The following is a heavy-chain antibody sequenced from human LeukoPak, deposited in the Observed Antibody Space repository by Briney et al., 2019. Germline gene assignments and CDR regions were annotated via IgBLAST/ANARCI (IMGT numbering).Heavy chain of an antibody. CDR2: ISGSGRNT. J-gene: IGHJ4*02. CDR1: GFTFSTYA. Sequence: PGGSLRLSCAASGFTFSTYAMSWVRQAPGKGREWVSSISGSGRNTYYADSVKGRFTISRDNSKNTLYLQMNSLRAEDTAVYYCARALSYPYYFDYWGQGTLVTVSS. D-gene: IGHD1-26*01. CDR3: ARALSYPYYFDY. V-gene: IGHV3-23*01.